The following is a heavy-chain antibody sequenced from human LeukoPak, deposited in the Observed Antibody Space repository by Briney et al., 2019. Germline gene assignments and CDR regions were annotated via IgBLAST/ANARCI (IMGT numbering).Heavy chain of an antibody. CDR2: ISAYNGNT. CDR3: ARDCRDFWSGYYLSWFDP. Sequence: ASVKVSCKASGYTFTSYGISWVRQAPGQGLEWMGWISAYNGNTNYAQKLQGRVTMTTDTSTSTAYMELSSLRSEDTAVYYCARDCRDFWSGYYLSWFDPWGQGTLVTVSS. V-gene: IGHV1-18*01. J-gene: IGHJ5*02. CDR1: GYTFTSYG. D-gene: IGHD3-3*01.